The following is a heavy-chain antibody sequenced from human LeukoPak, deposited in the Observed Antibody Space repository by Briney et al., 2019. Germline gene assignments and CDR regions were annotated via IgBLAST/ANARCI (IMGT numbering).Heavy chain of an antibody. Sequence: ASLKVSCEASGYTFTGYYMRWVRQAPGQGLEWMGWINPDSGDTHYAQTFQGRVTMTRDTSISTAYMELSRLRSDDTAVYYCARTRGYGDFYFDYWGQGTLVTVSS. CDR2: INPDSGDT. V-gene: IGHV1-2*02. CDR3: ARTRGYGDFYFDY. D-gene: IGHD4-17*01. J-gene: IGHJ4*02. CDR1: GYTFTGYY.